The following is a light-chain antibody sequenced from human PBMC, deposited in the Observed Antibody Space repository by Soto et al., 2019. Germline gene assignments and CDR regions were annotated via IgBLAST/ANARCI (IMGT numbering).Light chain of an antibody. J-gene: IGKJ2*01. Sequence: EMVLTQSPGTLSFSPGERATLSCRASQSITNDFLAWYQQKPGQAPRLLIYGASGRATGIPDRFSGSRSGTDFTLTITRLEPEDFAVYYCQQYGGSPYTFGQGTTLEIK. V-gene: IGKV3-20*01. CDR3: QQYGGSPYT. CDR1: QSITNDF. CDR2: GAS.